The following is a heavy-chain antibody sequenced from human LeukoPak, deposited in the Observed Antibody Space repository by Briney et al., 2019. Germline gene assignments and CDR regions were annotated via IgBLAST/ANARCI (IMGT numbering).Heavy chain of an antibody. V-gene: IGHV3-21*01. Sequence: GGSLRLSCVASGITLSTHGVSWVRQAPGKGLEWVSSISSSSSYIYYADSVKGRFTISRDNAKNSLYLQMNSLRAEDTAVYYCASSVPMVRGVITVPDYWGQGTLVTVSS. D-gene: IGHD3-10*01. CDR2: ISSSSSYI. J-gene: IGHJ4*02. CDR3: ASSVPMVRGVITVPDY. CDR1: GITLSTHG.